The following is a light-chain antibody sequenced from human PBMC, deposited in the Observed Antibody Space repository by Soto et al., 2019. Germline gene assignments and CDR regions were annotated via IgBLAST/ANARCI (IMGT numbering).Light chain of an antibody. CDR1: PGAVTSGHY. J-gene: IGLJ2*01. Sequence: QDVVTQEPSLTVSPGGTVTLPCASSPGAVTSGHYPNWVQQKPGQVHKSLIYSTSDKQSWTPARFSGSLLGGKAALTLSSVQPEDEAEYYCLLYYGGALGVVGGGTKLTVL. CDR3: LLYYGGALGV. V-gene: IGLV7-43*01. CDR2: STS.